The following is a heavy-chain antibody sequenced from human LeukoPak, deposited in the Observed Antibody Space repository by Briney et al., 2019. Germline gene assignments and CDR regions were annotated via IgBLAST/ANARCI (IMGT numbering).Heavy chain of an antibody. Sequence: PGGSLRLSCAASGFTFSSYGMHWVRQAPGKGLEWVAVIWFDGSNKYYADSVKGRFTISRDNSKNTLYLQMNSLRAEDTAVYYCATAIAAAGNFDYWAREPWSPSPQ. J-gene: IGHJ4*02. CDR2: IWFDGSNK. CDR3: ATAIAAAGNFDY. D-gene: IGHD6-13*01. V-gene: IGHV3-33*01. CDR1: GFTFSSYG.